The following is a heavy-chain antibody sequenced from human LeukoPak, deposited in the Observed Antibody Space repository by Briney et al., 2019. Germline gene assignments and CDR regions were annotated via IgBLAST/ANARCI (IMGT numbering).Heavy chain of an antibody. CDR1: GGSFSGYY. Sequence: PSETLSLTCAVYGGSFSGYYWSWIRQPPGKGLEWIGEINHSGSTNYNPSLKSRVTISVDTSKNQFSLKLSSVTAADTAVYYCARRRRSITMIVVVTMPFDPWGQGTLVTVSS. D-gene: IGHD3-22*01. CDR3: ARRRRSITMIVVVTMPFDP. J-gene: IGHJ5*02. V-gene: IGHV4-34*01. CDR2: INHSGST.